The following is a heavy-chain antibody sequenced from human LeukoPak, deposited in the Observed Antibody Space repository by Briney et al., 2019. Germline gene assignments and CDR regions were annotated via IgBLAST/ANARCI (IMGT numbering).Heavy chain of an antibody. CDR3: ARDYYSAYSDSSGYFDY. CDR2: IWYDGSNR. V-gene: IGHV3-33*01. D-gene: IGHD3-22*01. Sequence: PGGSLRLSCAASGFTFSNYGMHWVRQAPDKGLEWVAVIWYDGSNRFYAESVTGRFTISRDSSKNTLSLRMDNLRAEDTALYYCARDYYSAYSDSSGYFDYWGQGTLVTVSS. J-gene: IGHJ4*02. CDR1: GFTFSNYG.